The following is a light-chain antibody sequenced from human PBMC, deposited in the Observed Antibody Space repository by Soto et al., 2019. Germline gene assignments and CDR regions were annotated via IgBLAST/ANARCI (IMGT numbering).Light chain of an antibody. CDR2: DAS. Sequence: EIVLTQSPATLSLSPGERATLSCRTSQSISSYLGWYQQKPGQAPRLLIYDASNRAAGIPARFSGSWSGTDFTLTISSLEPEDFAVYYCQQLSNWPLTFGGGTKVEIK. J-gene: IGKJ4*01. CDR3: QQLSNWPLT. V-gene: IGKV3-11*01. CDR1: QSISSY.